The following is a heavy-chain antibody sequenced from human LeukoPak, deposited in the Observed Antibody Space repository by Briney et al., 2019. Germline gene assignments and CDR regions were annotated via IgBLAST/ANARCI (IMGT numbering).Heavy chain of an antibody. V-gene: IGHV4-38-2*02. CDR2: IYHGGST. Sequence: PSETLSLTCTVSGYSISSGNYWGWIRQPPGKGLEWIGNIYHGGSTHYNPSLKSRVTISVDTSKNQFSLKLNSVTAADTAVYYCARNLLKNYFYYMDVWGKGTTVTISS. CDR3: ARNLLKNYFYYMDV. J-gene: IGHJ6*03. CDR1: GYSISSGNY.